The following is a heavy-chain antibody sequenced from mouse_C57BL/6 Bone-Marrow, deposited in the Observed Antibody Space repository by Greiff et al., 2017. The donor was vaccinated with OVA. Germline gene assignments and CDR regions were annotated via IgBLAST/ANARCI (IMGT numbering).Heavy chain of an antibody. V-gene: IGHV5-6*01. D-gene: IGHD1-1*01. CDR3: ARLMYYGSSYAMDY. CDR1: GFTFSSYG. Sequence: EVHLVESGGDLVKPGGSLKLSCAASGFTFSSYGISWVRQTPDKRLEWVATISSGGSYTYYPDSVKGRFTISRDNAKNTLYLQMSSLKSEDTAMYYCARLMYYGSSYAMDYWGQGTSVTVSS. J-gene: IGHJ4*01. CDR2: ISSGGSYT.